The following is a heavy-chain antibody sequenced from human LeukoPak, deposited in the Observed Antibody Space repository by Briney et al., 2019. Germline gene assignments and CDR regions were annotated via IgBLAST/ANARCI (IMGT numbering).Heavy chain of an antibody. Sequence: SVKVSCKASGGTFSSYAISWVRQAPGQGLERMGGIIPIFGTANYAQKFQGRVTITADESTSTAYMELSSLRSEDTAVYYCAREYSSGWYFDYWGQGTLVTVSS. CDR3: AREYSSGWYFDY. CDR1: GGTFSSYA. V-gene: IGHV1-69*01. CDR2: IIPIFGTA. J-gene: IGHJ4*02. D-gene: IGHD6-19*01.